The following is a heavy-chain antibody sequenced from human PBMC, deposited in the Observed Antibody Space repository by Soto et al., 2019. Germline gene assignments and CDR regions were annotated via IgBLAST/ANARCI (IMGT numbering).Heavy chain of an antibody. CDR2: IYYSGST. Sequence: QVQLQESGPGLVKPSETLSLTCTVSGGSVSSGSYYWSWIRQPPGKGLEWIGYIYYSGSTNYNPSLKSRVTISVDTSKNQFSLKLSSVTAADTAVYYCARDVHSYGFDYWGQGTLVTVSS. D-gene: IGHD5-18*01. CDR1: GGSVSSGSYY. CDR3: ARDVHSYGFDY. V-gene: IGHV4-61*01. J-gene: IGHJ4*02.